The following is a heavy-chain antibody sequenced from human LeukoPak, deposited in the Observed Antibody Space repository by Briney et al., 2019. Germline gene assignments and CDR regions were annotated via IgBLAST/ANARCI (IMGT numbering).Heavy chain of an antibody. J-gene: IGHJ6*02. CDR1: GGSISSSSYY. D-gene: IGHD2-2*01. CDR2: IYYSGST. V-gene: IGHV4-61*05. Sequence: PSETLSLTCTVSGGSISSSSYYWGWIRQPPGKGLEWIGYIYYSGSTNYNPSLKSRVTISVDTSKNQSSLKLSSVTAADTAVYYCARCSSYYYYGMDVWGQGTTVTVFS. CDR3: ARCSSYYYYGMDV.